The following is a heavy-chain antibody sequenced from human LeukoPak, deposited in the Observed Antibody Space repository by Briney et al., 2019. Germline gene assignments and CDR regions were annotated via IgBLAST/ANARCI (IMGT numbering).Heavy chain of an antibody. J-gene: IGHJ3*02. CDR2: IYYSGST. Sequence: SETLSLTCTASGGSISSYYWSWIRQPPGKGLEWIGYIYYSGSTNYNPSLKSRVTISVDTSKNQFSLKLSSVTAADTAVYYCARKALDAFDIWGQGTMVTVSS. CDR1: GGSISSYY. CDR3: ARKALDAFDI. V-gene: IGHV4-59*01.